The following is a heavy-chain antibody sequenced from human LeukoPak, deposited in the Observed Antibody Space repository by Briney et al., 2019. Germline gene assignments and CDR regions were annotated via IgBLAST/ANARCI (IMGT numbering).Heavy chain of an antibody. V-gene: IGHV1-24*01. CDR2: FDPEDGET. Sequence: ASVKVSCKVSGYTLTELSMHWVRQAPGKGLEWMGGFDPEDGETIYAQKFQGRVTMTEDTSTDTAYMELSSLRSEDTAVYYCARVEGSSFFLDYYYYMDVWGKGTTVTISS. D-gene: IGHD6-13*01. CDR3: ARVEGSSFFLDYYYYMDV. CDR1: GYTLTELS. J-gene: IGHJ6*03.